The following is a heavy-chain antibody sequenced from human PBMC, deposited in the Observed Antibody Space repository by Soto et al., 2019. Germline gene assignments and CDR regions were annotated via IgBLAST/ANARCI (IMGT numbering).Heavy chain of an antibody. D-gene: IGHD3-16*01. J-gene: IGHJ4*02. CDR2: ISYDGSNK. Sequence: QVQLVESGGGVVQPGRSLRLSCAASGFTFSSYAMHWVRQAPGKGLEWVTVISYDGSNKYYADSVKGRFTISRDNSKNTLYLQMNSLRAEDTAVYYCTSDQGGDIDYWGQGTLVTVSS. CDR1: GFTFSSYA. CDR3: TSDQGGDIDY. V-gene: IGHV3-30-3*01.